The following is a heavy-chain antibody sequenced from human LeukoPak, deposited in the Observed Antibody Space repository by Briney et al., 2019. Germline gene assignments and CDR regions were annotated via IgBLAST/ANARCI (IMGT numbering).Heavy chain of an antibody. D-gene: IGHD1-26*01. Sequence: PSETLSLTCTVSGGSISSSSYYWGWIRQPPGKGLEWIGSIYYSGSTYYNPSLKSRVTISVDTSKNQFSLKLSSVTAADTAVYFCARRWSVGLPRVFDAFDIWGQGTMVTVSS. V-gene: IGHV4-39*01. J-gene: IGHJ3*02. CDR1: GGSISSSSYY. CDR2: IYYSGST. CDR3: ARRWSVGLPRVFDAFDI.